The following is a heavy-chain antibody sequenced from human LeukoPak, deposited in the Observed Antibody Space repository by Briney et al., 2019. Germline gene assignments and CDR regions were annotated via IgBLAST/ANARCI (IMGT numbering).Heavy chain of an antibody. CDR1: GDSISSSSYY. CDR2: FYYSGST. CDR3: VRHRWSYAFDI. D-gene: IGHD3-10*01. V-gene: IGHV4-39*01. Sequence: SDTLSLTCTVSGDSISSSSYYWGWIRQPPGKGLEWIGSFYYSGSTYYNPSLKSRVTISVDTSKNQFSLKLSSVTAADTAVYYCVRHRWSYAFDIWGQGTMVTVSS. J-gene: IGHJ3*02.